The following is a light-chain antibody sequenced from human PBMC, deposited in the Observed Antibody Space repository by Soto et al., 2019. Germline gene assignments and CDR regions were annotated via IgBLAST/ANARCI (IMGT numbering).Light chain of an antibody. CDR1: QSVSSN. CDR3: QQYNNWPRT. Sequence: EIVMTQSPATLSVSPGERATLSCRASQSVSSNLAWYQQKPGQAPRLLIYGASTRATGIPARFSGSGSGTEFTLTNSSLHSEDFAVYYCQQYNNWPRTFGQGTKVEI. CDR2: GAS. J-gene: IGKJ1*01. V-gene: IGKV3-15*01.